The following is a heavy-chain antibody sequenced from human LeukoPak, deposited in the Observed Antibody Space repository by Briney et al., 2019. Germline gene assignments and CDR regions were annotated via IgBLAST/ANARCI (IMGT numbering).Heavy chain of an antibody. CDR3: ARGDCSVSGCHGGNWFDP. D-gene: IGHD2-15*01. Sequence: GASVKVSCKASGYTFTGYYIHWVRQAPGQGLEWMGWISPNSGATNYAQSFQGRVTMTRDTSTNTAHMELSRLRSDDTAVYYCARGDCSVSGCHGGNWFDPWGQGTPVTASS. CDR2: ISPNSGAT. V-gene: IGHV1-2*02. CDR1: GYTFTGYY. J-gene: IGHJ5*02.